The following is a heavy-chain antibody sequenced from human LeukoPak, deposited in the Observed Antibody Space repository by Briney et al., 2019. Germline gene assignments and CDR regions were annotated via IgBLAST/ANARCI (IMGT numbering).Heavy chain of an antibody. CDR3: ARTYSSGWYGAFDI. CDR2: IYGGGNI. V-gene: IGHV3-53*01. Sequence: GGSLRLSCAASGFTVSSNYMNWVRQAPGKGLEWVSVIYGGGNIYYADSVEGRFTISRDNAKNSLFLQMNSLRAEDTAVYYCARTYSSGWYGAFDIWGQGTMVTVSS. D-gene: IGHD6-19*01. J-gene: IGHJ3*02. CDR1: GFTVSSNY.